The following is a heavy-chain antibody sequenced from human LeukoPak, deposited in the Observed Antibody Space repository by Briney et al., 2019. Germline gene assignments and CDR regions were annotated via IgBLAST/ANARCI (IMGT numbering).Heavy chain of an antibody. CDR2: INHSGST. CDR1: GGSLSTYY. J-gene: IGHJ4*02. CDR3: ARGEGYSYGSY. D-gene: IGHD5-18*01. V-gene: IGHV4-34*01. Sequence: SEALSLTCAVYGGSLSTYYWTWIRQPPGKGLEWIGEINHSGSTNYNPSLKSRVTISVDTSKNQFSLKLSSVTAADTAVYYCARGEGYSYGSYWGQGTLVTVSS.